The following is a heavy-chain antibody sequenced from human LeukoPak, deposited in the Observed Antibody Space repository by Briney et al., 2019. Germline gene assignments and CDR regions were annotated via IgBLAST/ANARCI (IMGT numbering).Heavy chain of an antibody. CDR2: IYSGGST. J-gene: IGHJ4*02. D-gene: IGHD3-10*01. V-gene: IGHV3-53*01. CDR3: ARARYYCGSGSYEY. Sequence: TGGSLRLSCAASGFTVSSNYMSWVRQAPGKGLEWVSVIYSGGSTYYADSVKGRFTISRDNSKNTLYLQMNSLRAEDTAVYYCARARYYCGSGSYEYWGQGTLVTVSS. CDR1: GFTVSSNY.